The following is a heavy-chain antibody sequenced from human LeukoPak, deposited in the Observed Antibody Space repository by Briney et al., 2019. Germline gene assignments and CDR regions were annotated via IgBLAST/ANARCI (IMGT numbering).Heavy chain of an antibody. J-gene: IGHJ4*02. Sequence: SETLSLTCTVSGGSISSGDYYWAWIRQPPGKGLEWVTSVYYSGSTYYSPSLKSRVTISRDTTKNQFSLRLSSVTAADTAIYFCARHPSGYYENWGQGTLVTVSS. D-gene: IGHD5-12*01. CDR3: ARHPSGYYEN. V-gene: IGHV4-39*01. CDR1: GGSISSGDYY. CDR2: VYYSGST.